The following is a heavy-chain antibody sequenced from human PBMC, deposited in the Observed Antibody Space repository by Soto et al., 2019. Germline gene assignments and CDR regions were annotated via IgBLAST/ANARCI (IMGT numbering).Heavy chain of an antibody. CDR2: INPDGGGT. V-gene: IGHV1-46*01. CDR3: AVGGNYLSMDV. D-gene: IGHD4-4*01. CDR1: GYTFTSYY. Sequence: QVQLVQSGAEVKKPGASVKVSCKASGYTFTSYYMHWVRLAPGQGLEWMGIINPDGGGTSYAQQFQGRVIITRDPSTSTVYMEMSSLRSEATAVYYCAVGGNYLSMDVWGQGTTVTVSS. J-gene: IGHJ6*02.